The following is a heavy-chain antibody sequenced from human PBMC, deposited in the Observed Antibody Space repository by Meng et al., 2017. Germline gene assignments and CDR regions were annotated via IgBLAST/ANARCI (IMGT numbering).Heavy chain of an antibody. D-gene: IGHD3-3*01. J-gene: IGHJ3*02. CDR3: ARGSPYYDFWSGPDAFDI. Sequence: SQTLSLTCTVSGGSISSGGYYWSWIRQHPGKGLEWIGYIYYSGSTYYNPSLKSLVTISVDTSKNQFSLKLSSVTAADTAVYYCARGSPYYDFWSGPDAFDIWAQGTMVTVSS. CDR1: GGSISSGGYY. CDR2: IYYSGST. V-gene: IGHV4-31*01.